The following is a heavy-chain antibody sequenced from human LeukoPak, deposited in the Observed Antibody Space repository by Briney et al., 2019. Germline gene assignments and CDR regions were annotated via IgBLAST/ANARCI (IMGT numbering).Heavy chain of an antibody. CDR2: INPNSGGT. J-gene: IGHJ4*02. CDR1: GYTFTGYY. CDR3: ARSRAIWFGELLAIDY. V-gene: IGHV1-2*02. D-gene: IGHD3-10*01. Sequence: ASVKVSCTASGYTFTGYYIHWVRQAPGQGLGWMGWINPNSGGTNYAQKFQGRVTMTRDTSISTAYMELSRLRSDDTAVYYCARSRAIWFGELLAIDYWGQGTLVTVSS.